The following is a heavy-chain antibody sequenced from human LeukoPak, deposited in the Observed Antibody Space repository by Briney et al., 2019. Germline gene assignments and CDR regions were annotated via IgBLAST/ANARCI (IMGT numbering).Heavy chain of an antibody. CDR3: ARYLYRGDGYNTAYFDY. Sequence: SETLSLTCTVSGVTISSSKYYWGWIRQPPGKGLEWIGSSYYSGSTYYNPSLKSRVIISVDTSKHQSSLKLSSVPAADTAVYYCARYLYRGDGYNTAYFDYWGQGTLVTVSS. J-gene: IGHJ4*02. V-gene: IGHV4-39*07. CDR1: GVTISSSKYY. D-gene: IGHD5-24*01. CDR2: SYYSGST.